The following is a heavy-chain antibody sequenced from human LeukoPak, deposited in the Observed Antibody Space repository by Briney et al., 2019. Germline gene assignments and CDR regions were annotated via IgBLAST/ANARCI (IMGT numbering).Heavy chain of an antibody. J-gene: IGHJ3*02. CDR1: GFTFSSYS. D-gene: IGHD4-17*01. CDR2: ISSSSSYI. V-gene: IGHV3-21*01. Sequence: GGSLRLSCAASGFTFSSYSMIWVRQAPGKGLEWVSSISSSSSYIYYTDSVKGRFTISRDNAKNSLYLQMNSLRVEDTAVYYCARPYYGDYVNGGAFDIWGQGTMVTVSS. CDR3: ARPYYGDYVNGGAFDI.